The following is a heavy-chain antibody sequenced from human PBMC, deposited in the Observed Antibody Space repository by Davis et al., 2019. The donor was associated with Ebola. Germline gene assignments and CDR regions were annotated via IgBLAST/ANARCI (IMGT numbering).Heavy chain of an antibody. J-gene: IGHJ4*02. CDR3: ARGVLTGYYEFDY. D-gene: IGHD3-9*01. Sequence: HTGGSLRLSCAASGFTFSSYAMSWVRQAPGKGLVWVSRINSDGSSTSYADSVKGRFTISRDNAKNTLYLQMNSLRAEDTAVYYCARGVLTGYYEFDYWGQGTLVTVSS. CDR1: GFTFSSYA. V-gene: IGHV3-74*01. CDR2: INSDGSST.